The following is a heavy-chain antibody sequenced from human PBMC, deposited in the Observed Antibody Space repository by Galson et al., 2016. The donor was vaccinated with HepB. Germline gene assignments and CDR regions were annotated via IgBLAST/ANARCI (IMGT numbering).Heavy chain of an antibody. Sequence: SLRLSCAASGFTFDDYAMHWVRQAPGKGLEWVSGISWNSGSVGYADSVKGRFIISRDNAKNSLYPQMNSLRAEDTALYYCARYSVYLFDYWGQGTLVTVSS. D-gene: IGHD5/OR15-5a*01. CDR1: GFTFDDYA. V-gene: IGHV3-9*01. CDR2: ISWNSGSV. J-gene: IGHJ4*02. CDR3: ARYSVYLFDY.